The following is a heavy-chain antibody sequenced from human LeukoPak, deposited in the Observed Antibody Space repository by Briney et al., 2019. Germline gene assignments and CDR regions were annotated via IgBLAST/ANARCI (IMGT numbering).Heavy chain of an antibody. D-gene: IGHD1-26*01. V-gene: IGHV4-39*07. Sequence: KPSETLSLTCTISDDSISSNRYFWAWIRQPPGGGLEWIASINYNWRTYYNPSLKSRLTISIDTAKRQFSLKLASVTAADTALYYCARDIDDVGALLDFWGQGTLVTVSS. CDR2: INYNWRT. CDR1: DDSISSNRYF. J-gene: IGHJ4*02. CDR3: ARDIDDVGALLDF.